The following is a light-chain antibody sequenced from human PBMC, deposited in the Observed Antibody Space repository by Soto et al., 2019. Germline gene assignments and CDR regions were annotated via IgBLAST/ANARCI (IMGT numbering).Light chain of an antibody. V-gene: IGKV1-17*01. Sequence: IQMTQSPSSLSASVGDRVTITCRASQRISKKLSWYQQKPGKAPKLLIYAASTLQNGVPSRISGSGSGTEFTLTISSLQPDDFATYYCQQSNTFWTFGQGTKVDIK. CDR2: AAS. J-gene: IGKJ1*01. CDR1: QRISKK. CDR3: QQSNTFWT.